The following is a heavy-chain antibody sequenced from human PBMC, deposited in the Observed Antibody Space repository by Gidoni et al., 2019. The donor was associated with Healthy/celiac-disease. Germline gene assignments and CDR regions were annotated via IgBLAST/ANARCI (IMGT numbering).Heavy chain of an antibody. Sequence: EVQLLESGGGLVQPGGSLSLSCVVSGFPFSNWAMSWGRQAPGKGLEWVSSIDISGDNMYYADSVQGRFTISRDNSKNTLYLQMNSLRAEDTAVYYCAKELRPNDYWGQGTLVTVSS. CDR2: IDISGDNM. D-gene: IGHD5-12*01. J-gene: IGHJ4*02. CDR1: GFPFSNWA. V-gene: IGHV3-23*01. CDR3: AKELRPNDY.